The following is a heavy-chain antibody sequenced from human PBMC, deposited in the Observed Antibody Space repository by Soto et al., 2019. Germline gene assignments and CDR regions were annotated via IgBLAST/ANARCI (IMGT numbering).Heavy chain of an antibody. CDR1: GFIFSSYA. J-gene: IGHJ5*02. V-gene: IGHV3-30*18. CDR2: VSYDGSET. D-gene: IGHD3-10*01. Sequence: PGGSLRLSCAASGFIFSSYAMHWVRQAPGKGLEWVAFVSYDGSETYHADSVKGRFTISRDNSKNTLFLQMNSLRIEDTAVYYCAKAHYYSSGSYNAWDQGTLVTVSS. CDR3: AKAHYYSSGSYNA.